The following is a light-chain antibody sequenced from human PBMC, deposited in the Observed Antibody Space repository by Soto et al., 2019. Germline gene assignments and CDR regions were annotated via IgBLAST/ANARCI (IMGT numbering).Light chain of an antibody. J-gene: IGKJ1*01. CDR1: QPISDY. V-gene: IGKV1-39*01. CDR2: TTS. Sequence: DIEITQSPSSLSASVGDRVTITCLTSQPISDYLNWYQQKPGKAPTLLIYTTSNLQSGVPSRFSGSGSAKHFTITISSLQPEDFDTYYCQKHYNPTRTFRQGTKVAIK. CDR3: QKHYNPTRT.